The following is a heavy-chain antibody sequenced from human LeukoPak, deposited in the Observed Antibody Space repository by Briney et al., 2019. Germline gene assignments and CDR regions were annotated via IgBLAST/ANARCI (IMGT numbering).Heavy chain of an antibody. Sequence: SETLSLTCTVSGGSISSYYWSWIRQPAGKGLEWIGRIYTSGSTNYNPSLKSRVTMSVDTSKSQFSLKLSSVTAADTAVYYCAREGLSGWYVHYWGQGTLVTVSS. D-gene: IGHD6-19*01. J-gene: IGHJ4*02. CDR1: GGSISSYY. CDR2: IYTSGST. CDR3: AREGLSGWYVHY. V-gene: IGHV4-4*07.